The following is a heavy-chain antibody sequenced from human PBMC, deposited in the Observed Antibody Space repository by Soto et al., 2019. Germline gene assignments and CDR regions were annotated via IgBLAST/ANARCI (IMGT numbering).Heavy chain of an antibody. Sequence: ASLKVSCKASGYTFTTYVISWVRQAPGQGLEWMGWISGYNGNTNYAQKFQGRVTMTTDTSTSTAYMELRSLRSADTAVYYCAKGYNYGYGYDWGLGTLVTVSS. CDR2: ISGYNGNT. CDR1: GYTFTTYV. D-gene: IGHD5-18*01. CDR3: AKGYNYGYGYD. V-gene: IGHV1-18*01. J-gene: IGHJ4*02.